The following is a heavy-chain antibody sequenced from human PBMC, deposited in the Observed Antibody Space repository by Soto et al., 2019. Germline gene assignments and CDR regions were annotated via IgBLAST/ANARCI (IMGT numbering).Heavy chain of an antibody. J-gene: IGHJ4*02. CDR3: AGRYCSNGVCPFDC. D-gene: IGHD2-8*01. V-gene: IGHV3-21*06. CDR2: ISSGSGGI. CDR1: GFGFNSYS. Sequence: EVQLVESGGGLVRPGGSLRLSCAASGFGFNSYSMSWVRQAPGEGLEWISSISSGSGGIYYADSVRGRFTISRDNAENTLYLQLNSLRAEDTAVYYCAGRYCSNGVCPFDCWGQGTLVTVSS.